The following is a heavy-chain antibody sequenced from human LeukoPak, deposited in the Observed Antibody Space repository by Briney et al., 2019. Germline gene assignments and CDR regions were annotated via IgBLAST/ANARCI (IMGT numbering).Heavy chain of an antibody. Sequence: PGGSLRLSCAASGFTFSSYSMNWVRQAPGKGLEWVSSISSSSSYIYYADSVKGRFTISRDNAKNSLYLQMNSLRAEDTAVYYRARDTYWELLAQEHYYGMDVWGQGTTVTVSS. CDR2: ISSSSSYI. CDR3: ARDTYWELLAQEHYYGMDV. CDR1: GFTFSSYS. J-gene: IGHJ6*02. D-gene: IGHD1-26*01. V-gene: IGHV3-21*01.